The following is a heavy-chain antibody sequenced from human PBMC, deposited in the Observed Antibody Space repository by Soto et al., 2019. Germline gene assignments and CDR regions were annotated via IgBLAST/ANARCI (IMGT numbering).Heavy chain of an antibody. V-gene: IGHV3-7*01. J-gene: IGHJ6*02. D-gene: IGHD2-15*01. CDR2: IHPDGSEA. CDR3: ARERWFSPLHYYYLLDV. CDR1: GFTFHNLW. Sequence: GGSLRLSCVVSGFTFHNLWVTWVRQAPGKGLEWVANIHPDGSEAYYVDSLKGRFTISRDNGKNSLYLQMNNLRVEDTAVYYCARERWFSPLHYYYLLDVWGQGTTVTVSS.